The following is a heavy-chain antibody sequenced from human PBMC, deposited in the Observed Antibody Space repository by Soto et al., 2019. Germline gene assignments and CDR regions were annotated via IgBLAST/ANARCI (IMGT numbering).Heavy chain of an antibody. CDR2: FDPEDGET. Sequence: VSCKVSGYTLTELSMHWVRQAPGKGLEWMGGFDPEDGETIYAQKFQGRVTMTEDTSTDTAYMELSSLRSEDTAVYYCATHYAPPGAFDIWGQGTMVTVSS. CDR1: GYTLTELS. CDR3: ATHYAPPGAFDI. J-gene: IGHJ3*02. D-gene: IGHD2-2*01. V-gene: IGHV1-24*01.